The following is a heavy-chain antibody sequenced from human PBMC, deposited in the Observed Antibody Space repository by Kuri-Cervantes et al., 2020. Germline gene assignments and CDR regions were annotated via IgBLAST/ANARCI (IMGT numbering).Heavy chain of an antibody. CDR1: GFKFSSYS. V-gene: IGHV3-21*04. CDR2: ISSSSYI. Sequence: GGSLRLSCAASGFKFSSYSMNWVRQAPGRGLEWVSSISSSSYIYYIDSVKGRFTVSRDNAQNSLYLQMNGLRAEDTAVYYCALPYYDFWSGYYSKIDYWGQGTLVTVSS. J-gene: IGHJ4*02. CDR3: ALPYYDFWSGYYSKIDY. D-gene: IGHD3-3*01.